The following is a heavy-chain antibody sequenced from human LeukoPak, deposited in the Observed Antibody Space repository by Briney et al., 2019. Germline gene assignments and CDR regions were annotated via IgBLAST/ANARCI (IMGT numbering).Heavy chain of an antibody. CDR1: EFTFNIYG. D-gene: IGHD3-10*01. CDR3: ARGAEFGESGYFFDY. V-gene: IGHV3-33*01. CDR2: IWYDGNYK. Sequence: GGSLRLSCAASEFTFNIYGMHWVRQAPGKGLEWVAIIWYDGNYKYYADSVKGRFTISRDNSKNTLYLQMNSLRAEDTAVYYCARGAEFGESGYFFDYWGQGALVTVSS. J-gene: IGHJ4*02.